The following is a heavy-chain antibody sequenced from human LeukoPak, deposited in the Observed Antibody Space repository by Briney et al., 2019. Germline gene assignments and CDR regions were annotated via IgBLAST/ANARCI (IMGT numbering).Heavy chain of an antibody. CDR2: IYSGGST. CDR3: ARERAGHLIDY. Sequence: GGSLRLSCAASGFTFSSYSMNWVRQAPGKGLEWVSVIYSGGSTYYADSVKGRFTISRDNSKNTLYLQMNSLRAEDTAVYYCARERAGHLIDYWGQGTLVTVSS. CDR1: GFTFSSYS. D-gene: IGHD6-13*01. V-gene: IGHV3-53*01. J-gene: IGHJ4*02.